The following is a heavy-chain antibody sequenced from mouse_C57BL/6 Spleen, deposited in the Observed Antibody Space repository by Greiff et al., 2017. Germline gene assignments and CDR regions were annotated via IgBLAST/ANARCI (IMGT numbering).Heavy chain of an antibody. CDR3: ARERDYDGWYFDV. J-gene: IGHJ1*03. D-gene: IGHD2-4*01. CDR2: ISDGGSYT. Sequence: EVKLVESGGGLVKPGGSLKLSCAASGFTFSSYAMSWVRQTPEKRLEWVATISDGGSYTYYPDNVKGRFTISRDNAKNNLYLQMSHLKSEDTAMYYCARERDYDGWYFDVWGTGTTVTVSS. V-gene: IGHV5-4*01. CDR1: GFTFSSYA.